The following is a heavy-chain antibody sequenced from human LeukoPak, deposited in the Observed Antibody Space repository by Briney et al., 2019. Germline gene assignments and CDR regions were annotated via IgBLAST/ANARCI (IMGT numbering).Heavy chain of an antibody. CDR3: ARRVAGDDAFDI. D-gene: IGHD6-19*01. V-gene: IGHV5-51*01. Sequence: GESLKISCKGSGFTFTSYWIGWVRQMPGKGLEWMGILYPGDSDTTYSPSFQGQVTISADKSISTAYLQWSSLKASDTAMYYCARRVAGDDAFDIWGQGTMVTVSS. CDR2: LYPGDSDT. CDR1: GFTFTSYW. J-gene: IGHJ3*02.